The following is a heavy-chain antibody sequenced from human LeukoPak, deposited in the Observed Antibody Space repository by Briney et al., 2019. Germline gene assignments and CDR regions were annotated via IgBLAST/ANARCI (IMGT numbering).Heavy chain of an antibody. CDR3: VRNGGLYGDCPWFDP. Sequence: SETLSLTCTVSGGSINGYYWSWIRQPPGKGLEWIGYIYYDGDPNYKDGSTYYNPSLKSRVTISVDTSKNQFSLKLNSVTTADTAVYYCVRNGGLYGDCPWFDPWGQGTLVTVSS. V-gene: IGHV4-59*01. CDR1: GGSINGYY. J-gene: IGHJ5*02. CDR2: IYYDGDPNYKDGST. D-gene: IGHD4-17*01.